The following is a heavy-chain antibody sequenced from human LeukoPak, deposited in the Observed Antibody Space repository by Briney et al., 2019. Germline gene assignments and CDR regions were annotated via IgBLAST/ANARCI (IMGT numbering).Heavy chain of an antibody. CDR1: GFTFSSYG. D-gene: IGHD2-15*01. CDR3: ARGADGVSSNSRGWFDP. Sequence: GGTLRLSCAASGFTFSSYGMSWVRQAPGKGLEWVSSISTSSSYIYYADSVKGRFTISRDNARNSLYLQMNTLRAEDTAVYSCARGADGVSSNSRGWFDPWGQGTLVTVSS. V-gene: IGHV3-21*01. J-gene: IGHJ5*02. CDR2: ISTSSSYI.